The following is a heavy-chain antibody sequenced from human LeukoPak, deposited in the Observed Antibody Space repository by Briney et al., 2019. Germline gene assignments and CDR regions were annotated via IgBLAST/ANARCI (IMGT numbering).Heavy chain of an antibody. Sequence: ASVKVSCMASGYTFTNYDFSWVRQAPGQGLEWMGWISTYSGSTNYAQKLQGRVTMTTDTSTSTAYMELRSLSSDDTAVYYCARQGYGGNPQGAADYWGQGTLVTVSS. V-gene: IGHV1-18*01. CDR1: GYTFTNYD. CDR3: ARQGYGGNPQGAADY. D-gene: IGHD4-23*01. J-gene: IGHJ4*02. CDR2: ISTYSGST.